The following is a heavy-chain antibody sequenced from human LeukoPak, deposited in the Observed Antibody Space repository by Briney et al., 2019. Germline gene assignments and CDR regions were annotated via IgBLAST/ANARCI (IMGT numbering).Heavy chain of an antibody. D-gene: IGHD1-14*01. V-gene: IGHV3-48*03. J-gene: IGHJ4*02. Sequence: GGSLRLSCAVSGLTFRSYEMNWVRQAPGKGLEWLSYISSGGGTIYYADSVKGRFTISRDNAKNSLYLQMNSLRAEDTAIYYCTTPESFDYWGQGTLVTVSS. CDR3: TTPESFDY. CDR1: GLTFRSYE. CDR2: ISSGGGTI.